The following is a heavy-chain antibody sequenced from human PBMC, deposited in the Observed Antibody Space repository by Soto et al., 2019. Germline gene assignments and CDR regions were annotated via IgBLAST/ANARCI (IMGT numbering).Heavy chain of an antibody. Sequence: GGSLRLSCAASGFTFSSYAISWVRQAPGKGLEWVSAISGSGGSTYYADSVKGRFTISRDNSKNTLYLQMNSLRAEDTAVYYCAKDEKIDPVQHWGQGTLVTVSS. D-gene: IGHD2-21*01. CDR3: AKDEKIDPVQH. CDR2: ISGSGGST. CDR1: GFTFSSYA. J-gene: IGHJ1*01. V-gene: IGHV3-23*01.